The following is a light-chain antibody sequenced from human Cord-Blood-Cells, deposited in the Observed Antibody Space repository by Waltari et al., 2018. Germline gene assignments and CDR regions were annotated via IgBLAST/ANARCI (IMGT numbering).Light chain of an antibody. Sequence: SPSFLSASVGDRVTITCRASQGISSYLAWYQQKPGKAPKLLIYAASTLQSGVPSRFSGSGSGTEFTLTISSLQPEDFATYYCQQLNSYFGQGTRLEIK. V-gene: IGKV1-9*01. J-gene: IGKJ5*01. CDR3: QQLNSY. CDR2: AAS. CDR1: QGISSY.